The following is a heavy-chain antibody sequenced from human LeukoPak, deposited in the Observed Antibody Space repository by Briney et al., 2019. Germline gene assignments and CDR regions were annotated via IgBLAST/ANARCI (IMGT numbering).Heavy chain of an antibody. D-gene: IGHD6-19*01. CDR2: ISYDGSNK. CDR1: GFTFSSYA. J-gene: IGHJ4*02. V-gene: IGHV3-30-3*01. Sequence: PGRSLRLSCAASGFTFSSYAMHWVRQAPGKGLEWVAVISYDGSNKYYADSVKGRFTISRDNSKNTLYLQMNSLRAEDTAVYYCARSYGSSGWQSDDFDYWGQGTLVTVSS. CDR3: ARSYGSSGWQSDDFDY.